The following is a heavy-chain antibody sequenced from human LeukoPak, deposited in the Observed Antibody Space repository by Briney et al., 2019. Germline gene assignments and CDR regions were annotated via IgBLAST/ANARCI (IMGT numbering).Heavy chain of an antibody. J-gene: IGHJ4*02. Sequence: SQTLSLTCTVSGDSISGYYWSWIRQPPGKGLEWIGYVYHTGHTHYSPSLKSRVTVSLDTSRNQVSLILSSVTAADTAVYYCARHRFGHLFDYWGQGTLVFVSS. D-gene: IGHD3-16*01. CDR2: VYHTGHT. V-gene: IGHV4-59*01. CDR3: ARHRFGHLFDY. CDR1: GDSISGYY.